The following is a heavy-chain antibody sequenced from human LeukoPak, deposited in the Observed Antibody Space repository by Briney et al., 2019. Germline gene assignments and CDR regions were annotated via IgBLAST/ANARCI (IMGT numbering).Heavy chain of an antibody. J-gene: IGHJ4*02. CDR1: GESSRGYY. Sequence: SETLSLTCAVHGESSRGYYWRSIHQPPGKRLEWIGEINNSGSTHYNPSLKSRVTLSVDTTKNQLSINLSSATAADTPVYYSGRGGDLDYGDYVKYFDYWGQGTLVTVSS. CDR2: INNSGST. CDR3: GRGGDLDYGDYVKYFDY. D-gene: IGHD4-17*01. V-gene: IGHV4-34*01.